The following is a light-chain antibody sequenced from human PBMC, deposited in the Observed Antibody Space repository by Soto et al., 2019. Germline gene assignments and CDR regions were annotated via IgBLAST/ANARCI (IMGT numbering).Light chain of an antibody. CDR2: RNN. J-gene: IGLJ1*01. V-gene: IGLV1-47*01. CDR1: SSNIGSNY. CDR3: AAWDDTLSRHV. Sequence: QSVLTQPPSASGTPGQRVTISCSGSSSNIGSNYVYWYQQLPGTAPKLLIYRNNQRPSGVPDRFSGSKSGTSASLAISGLRSEDEADYSCAAWDDTLSRHVSRPGTKVTDL.